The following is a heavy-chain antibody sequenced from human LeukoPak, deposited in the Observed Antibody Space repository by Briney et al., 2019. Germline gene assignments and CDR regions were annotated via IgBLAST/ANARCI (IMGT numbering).Heavy chain of an antibody. Sequence: ASVKVSCKASGYTFTSYGISWVRQAPGQGLEWMGWISAYNGNANYAQKLQGRVTMTTDTSTSTAYMELRSLRSDDTAVYYCARGCSSTSCYTVDYWGQGTLVTVSS. D-gene: IGHD2-2*02. CDR3: ARGCSSTSCYTVDY. CDR1: GYTFTSYG. CDR2: ISAYNGNA. J-gene: IGHJ4*02. V-gene: IGHV1-18*01.